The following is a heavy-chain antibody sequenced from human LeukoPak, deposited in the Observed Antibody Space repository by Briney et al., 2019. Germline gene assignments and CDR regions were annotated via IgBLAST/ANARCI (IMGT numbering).Heavy chain of an antibody. CDR1: GFTFSSYN. CDR3: ARGLDLSIVVVTARESTPYFDY. J-gene: IGHJ4*02. Sequence: GGSLRLSCAASGFTFSSYNMNWVRQAPGQGLEWVSSITSGSSYIYYADSVKGRFTISRDNAKSSLYLQMNSLRAEDTAVYYCARGLDLSIVVVTARESTPYFDYWGQGTLVTVSS. CDR2: ITSGSSYI. V-gene: IGHV3-21*01. D-gene: IGHD2-21*02.